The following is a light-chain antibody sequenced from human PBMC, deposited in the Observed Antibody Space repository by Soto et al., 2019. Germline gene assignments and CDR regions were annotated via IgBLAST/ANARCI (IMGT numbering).Light chain of an antibody. V-gene: IGKV1-39*01. J-gene: IGKJ3*01. CDR3: QQSYSTLLFT. CDR2: AAS. CDR1: QSISSY. Sequence: DIQMTQSPSSLSASVGDRVTITCRASQSISSYLNWYQQKPGKAPKLLIYAASSLQSGVPSRFSGRGSGTAFTLTISSLQPEDCSTYYCQQSYSTLLFTFGPVTKLDIK.